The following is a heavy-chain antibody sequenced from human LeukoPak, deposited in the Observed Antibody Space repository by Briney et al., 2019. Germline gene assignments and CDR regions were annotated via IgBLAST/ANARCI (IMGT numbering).Heavy chain of an antibody. V-gene: IGHV5-51*01. Sequence: GESLKISCKGSGYSFTSYWIGWVRQMPGKGLEWMGIIYPGDSDTRYSPSFQGQVTISADKSISTAYLQWSSLKASDTAMYYCARHGPFSSSWGRVDCRGQGTLVTVSS. CDR2: IYPGDSDT. D-gene: IGHD6-13*01. CDR1: GYSFTSYW. CDR3: ARHGPFSSSWGRVDC. J-gene: IGHJ4*02.